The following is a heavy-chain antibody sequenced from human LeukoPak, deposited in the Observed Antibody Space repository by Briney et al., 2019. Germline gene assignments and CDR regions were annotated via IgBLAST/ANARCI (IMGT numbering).Heavy chain of an antibody. J-gene: IGHJ4*02. D-gene: IGHD3-22*01. V-gene: IGHV4-28*01. CDR3: ARSPSGYRFDS. Sequence: SETLSLTCAVSGYSITSSSWWGWIRQPPGKGLEWIGYISNSGSTNYNPSLKSRVTISSDTSKTQFSLRLTSVTAADTAVYYCARSPSGYRFDSWGQGTLVTVSS. CDR2: ISNSGST. CDR1: GYSITSSSW.